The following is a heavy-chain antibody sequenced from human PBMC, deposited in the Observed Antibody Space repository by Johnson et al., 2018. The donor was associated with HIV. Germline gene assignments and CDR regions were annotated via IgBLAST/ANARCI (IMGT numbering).Heavy chain of an antibody. V-gene: IGHV3-23*04. CDR3: ASFAAACDAFEI. D-gene: IGHD6-13*01. CDR2: ISSNGGST. Sequence: VQLVESGGGLVQPGGSLRLSCAASGFTFSSYAMSWVRQAPGKGPEWVSGISSNGGSTYYANSVKGRFTISRDNSKNTLYLQMNSLRAEDTAVYYCASFAAACDAFEIWGQGTMVTVSS. J-gene: IGHJ3*02. CDR1: GFTFSSYA.